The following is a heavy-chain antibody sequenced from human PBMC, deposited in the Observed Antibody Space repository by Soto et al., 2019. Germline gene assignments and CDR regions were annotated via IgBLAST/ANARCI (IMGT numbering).Heavy chain of an antibody. CDR3: ARASWGQQLHYYYYCMDV. CDR1: GGTFSSYA. D-gene: IGHD6-13*01. Sequence: GASVKVSXKASGGTFSSYAISWVRQAPGQGLEWMGGIIHIFGTANYAQKFQGRVTITADDSTSTAYMELSSLRSEDTAVYYCARASWGQQLHYYYYCMDVWGQGTTVTVSS. CDR2: IIHIFGTA. V-gene: IGHV1-69*13. J-gene: IGHJ6*02.